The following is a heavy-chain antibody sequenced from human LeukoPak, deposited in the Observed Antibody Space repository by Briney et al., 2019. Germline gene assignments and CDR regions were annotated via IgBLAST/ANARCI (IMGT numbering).Heavy chain of an antibody. V-gene: IGHV3-23*01. J-gene: IGHJ4*02. D-gene: IGHD3-22*01. Sequence: GGSLRLSCAASGFTFSSYAMSWVRQAPGKGLEWVSTISGSGGSTNYADSVKGRFTISRDNSKNTLYLQMNSLRAEDTAVYYCAKDGGEKYYYDSSGYDYWGQGTLVTVSS. CDR2: ISGSGGST. CDR1: GFTFSSYA. CDR3: AKDGGEKYYYDSSGYDY.